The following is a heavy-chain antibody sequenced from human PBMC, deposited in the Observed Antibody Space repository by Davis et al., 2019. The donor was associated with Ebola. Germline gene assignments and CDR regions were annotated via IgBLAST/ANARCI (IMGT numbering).Heavy chain of an antibody. V-gene: IGHV4-59*08. CDR2: IYYSGST. Sequence: SETLSLTCTVSGGSISSYYWSWIRQPPGKGLEWIGYIYYSGSTNYNPSLKSRVTISVDTSKNQFSLKLNSVTAADTAVYYCARHLMREGWFDPWGQGTLVTVSS. CDR1: GGSISSYY. J-gene: IGHJ5*02. CDR3: ARHLMREGWFDP.